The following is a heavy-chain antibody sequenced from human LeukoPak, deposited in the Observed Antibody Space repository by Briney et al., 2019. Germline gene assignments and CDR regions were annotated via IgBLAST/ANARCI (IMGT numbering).Heavy chain of an antibody. Sequence: GGSLRLSCAASGLTFSSYSMNWVRQAPGKGLEWVSSISSSSSYIYYADSVKGRFTISRDNAKNSLYLQMNSLRAEDTAVYYCARGPSYYYDSSGYYDYWGQGTLVTVSS. CDR2: ISSSSSYI. J-gene: IGHJ4*02. CDR3: ARGPSYYYDSSGYYDY. CDR1: GLTFSSYS. D-gene: IGHD3-22*01. V-gene: IGHV3-21*01.